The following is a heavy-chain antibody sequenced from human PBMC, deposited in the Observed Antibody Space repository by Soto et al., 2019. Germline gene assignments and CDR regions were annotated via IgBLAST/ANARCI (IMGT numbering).Heavy chain of an antibody. CDR3: ARRGGSSSGYYYYAMDV. D-gene: IGHD6-6*01. Sequence: QVQLQESGPGLVKPSQTLSLTCSVSSDSMNSGGYYWSWIRQHPGKGLEWIGYIYSNGDTYYNPSSKSRVTISVDTSKNQFSLNLTSVTAADTAVYYCARRGGSSSGYYYYAMDVWGQGTTVTVSS. V-gene: IGHV4-31*03. CDR1: SDSMNSGGYY. J-gene: IGHJ6*02. CDR2: IYSNGDT.